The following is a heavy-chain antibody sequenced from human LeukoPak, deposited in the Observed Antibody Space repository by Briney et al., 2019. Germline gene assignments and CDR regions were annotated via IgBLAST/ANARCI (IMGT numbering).Heavy chain of an antibody. J-gene: IGHJ4*02. V-gene: IGHV1-69*05. CDR1: GGTFSNFA. CDR2: IIPIFGTA. D-gene: IGHD3-10*01. CDR3: ARGPLFYGSGVTYFGD. Sequence: SVKVSCKASGGTFSNFAISWVRQAPGQGLEWMGGIIPIFGTANYAQKFQGRVTIITGESTSTAYMELSSLISEDTAVYYCARGPLFYGSGVTYFGDWGQGTLVTVSS.